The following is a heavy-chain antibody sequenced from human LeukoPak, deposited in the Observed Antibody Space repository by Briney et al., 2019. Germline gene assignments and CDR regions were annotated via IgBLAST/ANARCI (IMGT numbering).Heavy chain of an antibody. CDR3: AKVTSERRYCSGGGCYSPFDY. D-gene: IGHD2-15*01. J-gene: IGHJ4*02. CDR2: ISGSGVTT. CDR1: GFSFSNYA. Sequence: GGSLRLSCAASGFSFSNYAMGWVRQAPGKGLEWVSGISGSGVTTYSADSVEGRLSISRDNFKNTLYLQMKSLRAEDTAVYFCAKVTSERRYCSGGGCYSPFDYWGRGTLVTVST. V-gene: IGHV3-23*01.